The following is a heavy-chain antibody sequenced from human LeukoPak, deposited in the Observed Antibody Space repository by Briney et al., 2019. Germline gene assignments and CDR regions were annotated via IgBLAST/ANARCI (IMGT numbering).Heavy chain of an antibody. CDR3: ASGPIFGVVIGKYYFDY. J-gene: IGHJ4*02. CDR2: ISSSSSYI. D-gene: IGHD3-3*01. CDR1: GFTFSSYS. Sequence: GGSLRLSCAASGFTFSSYSMNWVRQAPGKGLEWVSSISSSSSYIYYADSVKGRFTISRDNAKNTLYLQMNSLRAEDTAVYYCASGPIFGVVIGKYYFDYWGQGTLVTVSS. V-gene: IGHV3-21*01.